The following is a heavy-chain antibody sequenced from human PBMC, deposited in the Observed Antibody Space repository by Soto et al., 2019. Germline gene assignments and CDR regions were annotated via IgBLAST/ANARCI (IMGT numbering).Heavy chain of an antibody. Sequence: VASVKVSCKASGYTFTSYDINWVRQATGQGLEWMGWMNPNSGNTGYAQKFQGRVTMTRNTSISTAYMELSSLRSEDTAVYYCARGPLYYYGSGSPGYWFDPWGQGTLVTVSS. CDR3: ARGPLYYYGSGSPGYWFDP. CDR1: GYTFTSYD. CDR2: MNPNSGNT. D-gene: IGHD3-10*01. V-gene: IGHV1-8*01. J-gene: IGHJ5*02.